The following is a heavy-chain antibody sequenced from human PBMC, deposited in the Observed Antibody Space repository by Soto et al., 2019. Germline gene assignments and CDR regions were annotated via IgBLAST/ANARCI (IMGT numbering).Heavy chain of an antibody. CDR3: AKDHLGCSGGSCYPNDAFDI. D-gene: IGHD2-15*01. Sequence: GGSLRLSCAASGFTFSSYAMSWVRQAPGKGLEWVSAISGSGGSTYYADSVKGRFTISRDNSKNTLYLQMNSLRAEDTAVYYCAKDHLGCSGGSCYPNDAFDIWGQGTMVTVSS. J-gene: IGHJ3*02. CDR2: ISGSGGST. CDR1: GFTFSSYA. V-gene: IGHV3-23*01.